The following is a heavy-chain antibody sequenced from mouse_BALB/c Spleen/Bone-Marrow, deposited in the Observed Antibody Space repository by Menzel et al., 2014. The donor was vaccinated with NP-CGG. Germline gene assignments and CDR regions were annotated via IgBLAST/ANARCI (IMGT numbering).Heavy chain of an antibody. CDR1: GYSFXDYI. J-gene: IGHJ4*01. V-gene: IGHV1-39*01. D-gene: IGHD2-3*01. CDR3: ARVAYDGYAMDS. Sequence: EVQLQQSGPELVKPGASVKISCKASGYSFXDYIILWVKQSHGMSLEWIGNINPYYDSTSYNLKFKGKATLTVDKSSTTAYMHLNSLTSEDSAVYYCARVAYDGYAMDSWGQGTSVTVSS. CDR2: INPYYDST.